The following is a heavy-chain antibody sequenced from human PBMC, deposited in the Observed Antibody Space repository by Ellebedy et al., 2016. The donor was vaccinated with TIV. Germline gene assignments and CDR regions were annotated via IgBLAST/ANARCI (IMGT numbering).Heavy chain of an antibody. CDR3: TRGIQGVWPYYFDY. J-gene: IGHJ4*02. CDR2: IRSKAYGGTT. D-gene: IGHD5-18*01. V-gene: IGHV3-49*03. CDR1: GFTFGDNA. Sequence: GESLKISCTASGFTFGDNAVSWFRQAPGKGLEWVGFIRSKAYGGTTEYAASVKGRFTISRDDSKNIAYLQMNSLKTEDTAVYYCTRGIQGVWPYYFDYWGQGTLVTVSP.